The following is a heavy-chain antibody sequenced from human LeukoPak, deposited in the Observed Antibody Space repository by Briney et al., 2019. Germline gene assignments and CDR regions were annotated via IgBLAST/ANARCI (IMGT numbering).Heavy chain of an antibody. CDR1: GFNFNSYS. D-gene: IGHD4-11*01. J-gene: IGHJ5*02. CDR3: ARTTMTTITTGADL. V-gene: IGHV3-48*01. Sequence: GGSLRLSCAASGFNFNSYSLNWVRQAPGKGLEWLSFISRTSNTTYYADSVKGRFSISRDNAKESLYLQMSSLRADDTAVYYCARTTMTTITTGADLWGQGTLVTVSS. CDR2: ISRTSNTT.